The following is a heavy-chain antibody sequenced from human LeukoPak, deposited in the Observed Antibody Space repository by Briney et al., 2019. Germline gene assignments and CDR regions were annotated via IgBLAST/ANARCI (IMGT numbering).Heavy chain of an antibody. CDR2: ISHTGTT. J-gene: IGHJ4*02. CDR1: GSSLKNNY. D-gene: IGHD3-22*01. Sequence: SETLSLTCAVYGSSLKNNYWTWIRQSPGKGLEWLGEISHTGTTKYNPSLKSRVIISVDTSKNQFSLKLTSLTAADTAVYYWGRVGSIAMVVRYWGQGTLVTVSS. CDR3: GRVGSIAMVVRY. V-gene: IGHV4-34*01.